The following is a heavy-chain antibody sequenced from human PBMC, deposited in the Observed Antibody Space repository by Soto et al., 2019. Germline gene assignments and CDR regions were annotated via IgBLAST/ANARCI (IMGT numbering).Heavy chain of an antibody. Sequence: QITLKESSPTLVNPTQTLTLTCTVSGFSLTTHEGGVGWIRHQPGKALEWLAFISWNDERRYSPSLKRRLTITKDTSKNQLVLTMANVDPADTGTYFCAHRPPNYSTAWLAFDFWGQGTTVAVSS. CDR1: GFSLTTHEGG. CDR2: ISWNDER. CDR3: AHRPPNYSTAWLAFDF. J-gene: IGHJ3*01. V-gene: IGHV2-5*01. D-gene: IGHD5-18*01.